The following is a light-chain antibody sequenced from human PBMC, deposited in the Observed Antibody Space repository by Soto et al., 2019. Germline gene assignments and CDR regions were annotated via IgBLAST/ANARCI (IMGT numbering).Light chain of an antibody. CDR1: QGIGDY. CDR3: QKYNSAPLT. J-gene: IGKJ4*01. V-gene: IGKV1-27*01. CDR2: AAS. Sequence: DIQMTQSPSSLSASFGDRVTITCRASQGIGDYLAWFQQKPGNAPKLLIYAASTLQSGVPSRFSGSGSGTDFTLTISSLQPEDVATYYCQKYNSAPLTFGGGTKVEIK.